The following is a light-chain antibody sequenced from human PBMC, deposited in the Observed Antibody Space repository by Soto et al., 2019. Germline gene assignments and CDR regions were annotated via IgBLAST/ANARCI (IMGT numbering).Light chain of an antibody. CDR1: QSVTTY. CDR2: AAS. J-gene: IGKJ4*01. CDR3: QQSFKTPSP. V-gene: IGKV1-39*01. Sequence: DIEMTQSPASLSASVGDSVTLTCRTSQSVTTYLNWYQQKPGKAPKLLIYAASRLQSGVPLRFNGSGSGTDFTLTITNLQTEDYGTYYCQQSFKTPSPFGGGTKVDIK.